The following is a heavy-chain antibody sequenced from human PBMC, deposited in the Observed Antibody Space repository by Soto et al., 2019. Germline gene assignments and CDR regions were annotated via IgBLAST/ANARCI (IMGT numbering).Heavy chain of an antibody. CDR1: GYSFTSYW. J-gene: IGHJ4*02. CDR3: ARLFGEYYDILTGYRFDY. Sequence: GESLKISCKGSGYSFTSYWIGWVRQMPGKGMEWMGIIYPGDSDTRYSPSFQGQVTISADKSISTAYLQWSSLKASDTAMYYCARLFGEYYDILTGYRFDYWGQGTLVTVSS. CDR2: IYPGDSDT. D-gene: IGHD3-9*01. V-gene: IGHV5-51*01.